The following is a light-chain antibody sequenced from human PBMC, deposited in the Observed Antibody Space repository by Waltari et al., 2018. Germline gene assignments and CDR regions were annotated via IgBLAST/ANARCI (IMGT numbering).Light chain of an antibody. V-gene: IGKV1-39*01. Sequence: DFQMTQSPSSLSAPVGDRVTITCRASQNINIFLSWYQQRPGRAPRLLIYAASSLHSGVPSRFSGSGSGTDFTLTIASLQPEDFATYYCQQSDTFFALTFGGGTKVEI. J-gene: IGKJ4*01. CDR1: QNINIF. CDR2: AAS. CDR3: QQSDTFFALT.